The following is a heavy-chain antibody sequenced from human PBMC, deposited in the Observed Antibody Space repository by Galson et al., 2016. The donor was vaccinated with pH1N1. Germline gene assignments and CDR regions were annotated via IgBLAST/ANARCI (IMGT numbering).Heavy chain of an antibody. J-gene: IGHJ6*02. CDR1: GFTFNNYA. D-gene: IGHD1-7*01. CDR2: ITSRGRT. V-gene: IGHV3-23*01. Sequence: SLRLSCAASGFTFNNYAMSWVRQAPGKGLEWVSVITSRGRTYYADSVKGRFTIPRDNSKNTLYLQMTSLRAEDTALYYCARTSEDFADVDLRVFYYYGMDVWGQGTTVTVSS. CDR3: ARTSEDFADVDLRVFYYYGMDV.